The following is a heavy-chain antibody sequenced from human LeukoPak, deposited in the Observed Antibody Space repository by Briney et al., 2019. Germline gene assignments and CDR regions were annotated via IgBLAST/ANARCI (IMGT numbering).Heavy chain of an antibody. Sequence: SVKVSCKASGGAFSSYAISWVRHAPGQGLEWMGGIIPIFGTANYAQKFQGRVTITADESTSTAYMELSSLRSEDTAVCYCARGGGNRARLPTHYWGQGTLVTVSS. CDR2: IIPIFGTA. V-gene: IGHV1-69*01. D-gene: IGHD1-14*01. J-gene: IGHJ4*02. CDR1: GGAFSSYA. CDR3: ARGGGNRARLPTHY.